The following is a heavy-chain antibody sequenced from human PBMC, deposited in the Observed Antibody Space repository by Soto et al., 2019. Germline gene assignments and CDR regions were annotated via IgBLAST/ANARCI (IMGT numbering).Heavy chain of an antibody. CDR3: ARDRGAVVGQYFDY. J-gene: IGHJ4*02. CDR2: ISSSGTTE. D-gene: IGHD6-19*01. V-gene: IGHV3-11*01. CDR1: GFTFSGYY. Sequence: QVQLVESGGGLVKPGGSLRLSCAASGFTFSGYYMSWIRQAPGKGLEWISYISSSGTTENYADSVKGRFTVSRDNAKNTLYLQVNSLRAEDTAVYYCARDRGAVVGQYFDYWGQGTLVTVSS.